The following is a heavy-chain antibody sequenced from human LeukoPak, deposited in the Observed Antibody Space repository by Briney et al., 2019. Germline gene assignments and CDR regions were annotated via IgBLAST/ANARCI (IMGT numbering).Heavy chain of an antibody. V-gene: IGHV3-66*01. CDR1: GFTVSNNY. D-gene: IGHD5-18*01. Sequence: PGGSLRLSCAASGFTVSNNYMSWVRQAPGKGLEWVSVIYSGGSTYYADSVKGRFTISRDNSKNTLYLQMNSLRAEDTAVYYCARVLLRGYSYMVFDYWGQGTLVTVSS. CDR3: ARVLLRGYSYMVFDY. J-gene: IGHJ4*02. CDR2: IYSGGST.